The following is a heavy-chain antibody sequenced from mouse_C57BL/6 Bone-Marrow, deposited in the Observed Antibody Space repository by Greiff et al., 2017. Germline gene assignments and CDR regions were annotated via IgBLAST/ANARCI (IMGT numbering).Heavy chain of an antibody. CDR2: IHPNSGST. J-gene: IGHJ2*01. CDR3: ARRAPFYYGNSYYFDY. D-gene: IGHD2-1*01. CDR1: GYTFTSYW. V-gene: IGHV1-64*01. Sequence: QVQLQQPGAELVKPGASVKLSCKASGYTFTSYWMHWVKQRPGQGLEWIGMIHPNSGSTNYNEKFKSKATLTVDKSSSTAYLQLSSLTSEDSAVCYCARRAPFYYGNSYYFDYWGQGTTLTVSS.